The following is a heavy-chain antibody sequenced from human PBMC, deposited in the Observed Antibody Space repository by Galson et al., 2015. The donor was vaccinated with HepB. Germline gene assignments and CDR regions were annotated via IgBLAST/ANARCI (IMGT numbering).Heavy chain of an antibody. CDR1: GFTFSSYA. D-gene: IGHD3-10*01. Sequence: SLRLSCAASGFTFSSYAMHWVRQAPGKGLEWVAVISYDGSNKYYADSVKGRFTISRDNSKNTLYLQMNSLRAEDTAVYYCARDLSGSGSYINYGMDVWGQGTTVTVSS. V-gene: IGHV3-30*04. CDR2: ISYDGSNK. J-gene: IGHJ6*02. CDR3: ARDLSGSGSYINYGMDV.